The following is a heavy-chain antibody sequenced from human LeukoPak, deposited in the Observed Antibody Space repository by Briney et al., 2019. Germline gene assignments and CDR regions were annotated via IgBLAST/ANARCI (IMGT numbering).Heavy chain of an antibody. Sequence: PSETLSLTCAVYGGSFSGYYWSWIRQPPGKGLEWIGYIYYSGSTYYNPSLKSRVTISVDTSKNQFSLKLSSVTAADTAVYYCARYRASDYYDSSGPENYFDYWGQGTLVTVSS. J-gene: IGHJ4*02. CDR1: GGSFSGYY. D-gene: IGHD3-22*01. V-gene: IGHV4-34*09. CDR3: ARYRASDYYDSSGPENYFDY. CDR2: IYYSGST.